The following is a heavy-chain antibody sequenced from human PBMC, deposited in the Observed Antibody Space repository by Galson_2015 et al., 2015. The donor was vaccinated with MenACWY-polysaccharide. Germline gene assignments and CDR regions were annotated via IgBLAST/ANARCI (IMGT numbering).Heavy chain of an antibody. J-gene: IGHJ4*02. CDR2: MKPNSGNS. V-gene: IGHV1-8*01. D-gene: IGHD3-10*01. CDR3: ARTFGDFDY. Sequence: SVKVSCKASGYTFTNYDINWVRQAPGQGLEWMAWMKPNSGNSGYAQKFHGRVTLTKDTSINTAYLELSSLRSEDTAMYYCARTFGDFDYWGQGTLVTVSS. CDR1: GYTFTNYD.